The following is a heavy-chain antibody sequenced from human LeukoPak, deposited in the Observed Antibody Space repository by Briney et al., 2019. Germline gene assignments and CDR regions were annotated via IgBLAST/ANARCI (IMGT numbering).Heavy chain of an antibody. J-gene: IGHJ4*02. CDR1: GFSFNDYD. CDR2: ISGSSGTI. CDR3: VGFGAYGGL. V-gene: IGHV3-48*01. Sequence: PGRSLRLSCAASGFSFNDYDMHSVRQGKGPGLDWVSYISGSSGTIHYADSVRGRFTISRDNVKKSLYLYMNNLRAEDTAVYYCVGFGAYGGLWGQGTVVTVSP. D-gene: IGHD4-23*01.